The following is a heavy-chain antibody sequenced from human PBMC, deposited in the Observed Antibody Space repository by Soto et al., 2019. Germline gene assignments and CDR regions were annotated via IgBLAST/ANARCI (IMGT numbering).Heavy chain of an antibody. CDR1: GFTFSGYA. CDR2: ISYDGSNK. D-gene: IGHD3-9*01. V-gene: IGHV3-30-3*01. J-gene: IGHJ4*02. CDR3: ARDQYDILTGPNY. Sequence: QVQLVESGGGVVQPGRSLRLSCAASGFTFSGYAMHWVRQAPGKGLEWVAVISYDGSNKYYADSVKGRFTISRDNSKNTLYLQMNGLRPEDAAVYYCARDQYDILTGPNYWGQGTLVTVS.